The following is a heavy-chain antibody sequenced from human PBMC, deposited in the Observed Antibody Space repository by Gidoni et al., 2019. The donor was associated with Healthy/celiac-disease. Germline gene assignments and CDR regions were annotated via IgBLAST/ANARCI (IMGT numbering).Heavy chain of an antibody. Sequence: EVQLVEYGGGGVQPGGSLRLPGDASAFTVSSEWMSWVRQAPGKGLELVANIKQDGSEKYYVDSVKGRFTFSRDDAKNSLYLQMNSLRSEDTAVYYCARVSDCSGGSCYSRFDYWGQGTLVTVSS. CDR1: AFTVSSEW. CDR2: IKQDGSEK. J-gene: IGHJ4*02. D-gene: IGHD2-15*01. CDR3: ARVSDCSGGSCYSRFDY. V-gene: IGHV3-7*03.